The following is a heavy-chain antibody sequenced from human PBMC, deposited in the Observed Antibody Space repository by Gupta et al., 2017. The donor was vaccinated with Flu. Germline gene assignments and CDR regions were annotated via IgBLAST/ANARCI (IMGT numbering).Heavy chain of an antibody. J-gene: IGHJ4*02. CDR2: INGVNGNT. CDR1: GCEYTWYT. CDR3: ARSFAVPTEPDY. V-gene: IGHV1-3*01. D-gene: IGHD3-3*01. Sequence: LQFAHSGAGVSKRGVSGQVCGNGAGCEYTWYTMHWVRQAPGQRLEWMGWINGVNGNTKYSQKFQGRVTITMDTSASTAYMELSSLRSEDTAVYYCARSFAVPTEPDYWGQGTLGHRLL.